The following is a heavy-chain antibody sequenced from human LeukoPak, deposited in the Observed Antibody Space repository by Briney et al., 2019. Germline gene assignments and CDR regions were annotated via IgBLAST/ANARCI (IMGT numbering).Heavy chain of an antibody. D-gene: IGHD6-19*01. J-gene: IGHJ4*02. CDR2: INPNSGGT. CDR3: ASLPQQWLEWSYFDY. CDR1: GYTFTGYY. V-gene: IGHV1-2*06. Sequence: WASVKVSCKASGYTFTGYYMHWVRQAPGQGLEWMGRINPNSGGTNYAQKFQGRVTMTRDTSISTAYMELSRLRSDDTAVYYCASLPQQWLEWSYFDYWGQGTLVTVSS.